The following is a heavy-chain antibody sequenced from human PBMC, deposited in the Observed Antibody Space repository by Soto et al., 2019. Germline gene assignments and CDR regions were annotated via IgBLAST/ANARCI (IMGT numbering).Heavy chain of an antibody. CDR1: GYTFTDYG. CDR3: ARGARPLAESGENYTPFDF. Sequence: ASVKVSCKTSGYTFTDYGISWVRQAPGQGLEWMGWVSGDNDDTVYAQNFQDRVTMTRDTSTTTAYMELGSLGSHDTALYFCARGARPLAESGENYTPFDFWGQGTLVTVSS. V-gene: IGHV1-18*01. D-gene: IGHD1-7*01. J-gene: IGHJ4*02. CDR2: VSGDNDDT.